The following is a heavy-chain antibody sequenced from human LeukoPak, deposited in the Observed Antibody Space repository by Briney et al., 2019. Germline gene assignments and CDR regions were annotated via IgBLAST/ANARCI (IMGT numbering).Heavy chain of an antibody. CDR3: AREREGSFDY. J-gene: IGHJ4*02. CDR1: GFTFSSYD. CDR2: IGTAGDT. Sequence: GGSLRLSCAASGFTFSSYDMHWVCQATGKGLEWVSAIGTAGDTYYPGSVKGRFTISRENAKNSLYLQMNSLRAGDTAVYFCAREREGSFDYWGQGTLVTVSS. V-gene: IGHV3-13*01. D-gene: IGHD3-10*01.